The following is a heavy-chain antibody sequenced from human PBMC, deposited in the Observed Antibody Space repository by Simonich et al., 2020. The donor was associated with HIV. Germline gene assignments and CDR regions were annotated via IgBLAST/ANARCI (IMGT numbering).Heavy chain of an antibody. Sequence: QVQLQQWGAGLLKPSETLSLTCSVYGGSFRGYYWSWIRQPPGKGLEWIGKIKHSGSTNYNPSLKSRVTISVDTSKNQFSLKLSSVTAADTAVYYCARLTAGGLGEYFQHWGQGTLVTVSS. J-gene: IGHJ1*01. CDR3: ARLTAGGLGEYFQH. D-gene: IGHD6-13*01. CDR2: IKHSGST. V-gene: IGHV4-34*01. CDR1: GGSFRGYY.